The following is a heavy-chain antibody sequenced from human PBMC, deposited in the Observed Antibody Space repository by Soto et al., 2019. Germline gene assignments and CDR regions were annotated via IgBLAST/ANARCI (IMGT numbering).Heavy chain of an antibody. CDR2: IYHSGST. CDR3: AIVPKTIGRGVINSCFEP. Sequence: SGSMSLTCAVSSGSISSTNLWGWVRQHTGKWLERIGEIYHSGSTNYTPSLKSRVTISVDKSKNQFSLKRSSVTAADTAVYYCAIVPKTIGRGVINSCFEPWGQGTLVPVSP. V-gene: IGHV4-4*02. D-gene: IGHD3-10*01. CDR1: SGSISSTNL. J-gene: IGHJ5*02.